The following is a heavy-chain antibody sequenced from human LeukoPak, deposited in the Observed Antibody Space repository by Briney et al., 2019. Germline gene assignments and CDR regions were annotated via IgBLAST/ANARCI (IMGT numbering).Heavy chain of an antibody. CDR1: GGSISSDTYY. D-gene: IGHD3-9*01. V-gene: IGHV4-39*07. J-gene: IGHJ5*02. Sequence: ASETLSLTCSVSGGSISSDTYYWGCIRQPPGKGLEWIGSICSSGSTYYNPSLKSRVTISVDKSKNQFSLKLSSVTAADTAVYYCVGREILTGLNWFDPWGQGTLVTVSS. CDR3: VGREILTGLNWFDP. CDR2: ICSSGST.